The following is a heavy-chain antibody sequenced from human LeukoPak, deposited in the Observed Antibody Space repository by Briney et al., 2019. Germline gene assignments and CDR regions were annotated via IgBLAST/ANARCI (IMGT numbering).Heavy chain of an antibody. CDR2: INTDGTVT. CDR1: GFTFSKYW. CDR3: ATKQWLAPPPDS. V-gene: IGHV3-74*01. D-gene: IGHD6-19*01. J-gene: IGHJ4*02. Sequence: QPGGSLRLSCAASGFTFSKYWMLWVRQALGKGLESVSRINTDGTVTTYADSVKGRFTVSRDNADNTMFLQMNSVRDEDTAVYYCATKQWLAPPPDSWGQGTPVTVSS.